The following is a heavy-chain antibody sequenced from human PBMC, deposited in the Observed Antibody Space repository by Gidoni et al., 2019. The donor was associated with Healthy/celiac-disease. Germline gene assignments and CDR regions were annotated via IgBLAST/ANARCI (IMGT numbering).Heavy chain of an antibody. D-gene: IGHD2-21*01. CDR1: GFTFDDYA. J-gene: IGHJ6*02. Sequence: EVQLVESGGGLVQPGRSLRLSCAASGFTFDDYAMHWVRQAPGKGLEWVSGISWNSGSIGYADSVKGRFTISRDNAKNSLYLQMNSLRAEDTALYYCAKDCGGDCYYDYYYYYGMDVWGQGTTVTVSS. CDR3: AKDCGGDCYYDYYYYYGMDV. V-gene: IGHV3-9*01. CDR2: ISWNSGSI.